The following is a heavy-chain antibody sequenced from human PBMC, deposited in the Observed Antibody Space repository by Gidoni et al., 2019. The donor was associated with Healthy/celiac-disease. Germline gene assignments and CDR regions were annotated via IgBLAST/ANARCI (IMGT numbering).Heavy chain of an antibody. V-gene: IGHV3-30-3*01. CDR1: GFTFSSYH. CDR2: ISYDGSNK. Sequence: QVQLVESGGGVVQPGRSLSLSCAASGFTFSSYHMHWVRQAPGKGLEWVAVISYDGSNKYYADSVKGRFTISRDNSKNTLYLQMNSLRAEDTAVYYCATSTMVRGGGSAEYFQHWGQGTLVTVSS. CDR3: ATSTMVRGGGSAEYFQH. D-gene: IGHD3-10*01. J-gene: IGHJ1*01.